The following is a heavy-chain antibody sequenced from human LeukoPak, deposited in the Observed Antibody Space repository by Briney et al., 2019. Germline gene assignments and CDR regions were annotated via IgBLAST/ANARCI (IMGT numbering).Heavy chain of an antibody. CDR2: ISTSSSTI. J-gene: IGHJ4*02. V-gene: IGHV3-48*02. D-gene: IGHD4-17*01. CDR1: RFTFTSYS. Sequence: GESLRLSCAASRFTFTSYSLNWVRQAPGKGLEWVSYISTSSSTIYYADSVKGRFTISRDNAKNSLYLQMNSLRDEDTAVYYCARDGYCDHLFYSWGQGTLVIVSS. CDR3: ARDGYCDHLFYS.